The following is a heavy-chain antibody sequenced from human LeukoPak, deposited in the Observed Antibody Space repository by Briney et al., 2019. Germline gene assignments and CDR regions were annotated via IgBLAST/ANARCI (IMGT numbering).Heavy chain of an antibody. CDR3: ARVARYYYDFWSGSLGV. CDR1: GFTFSSYW. V-gene: IGHV3-7*01. J-gene: IGHJ6*04. D-gene: IGHD3-3*01. Sequence: GGSLRLSCAASGFTFSSYWMSWVRQAPGKGLEWVANIKQDGSEKYYVDSVKGRFTISRDNAKNSLYLQMNSLRAEDTAVYYCARVARYYYDFWSGSLGVWGKGTTVTVSS. CDR2: IKQDGSEK.